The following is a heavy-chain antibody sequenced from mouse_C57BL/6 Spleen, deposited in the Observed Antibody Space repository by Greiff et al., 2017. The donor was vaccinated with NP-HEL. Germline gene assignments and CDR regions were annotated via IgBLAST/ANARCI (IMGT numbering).Heavy chain of an antibody. CDR3: ARREYGNPDYYAMDY. CDR1: GYTFTSYW. J-gene: IGHJ4*01. Sequence: QVQLQQPGAELVKPGASVKLSCKASGYTFTSYWMQWVKQRPGQGLEWIGELDPSDSYTNYNQKFKGKATLTVDTSSSTAYMQRSSLTSEDSAVYYCARREYGNPDYYAMDYWGQGTSGTVSS. CDR2: LDPSDSYT. V-gene: IGHV1-50*01. D-gene: IGHD2-1*01.